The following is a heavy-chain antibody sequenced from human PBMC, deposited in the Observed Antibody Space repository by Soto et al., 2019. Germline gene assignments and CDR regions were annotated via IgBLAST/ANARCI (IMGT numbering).Heavy chain of an antibody. CDR3: AKVPATEDYYGMDV. Sequence: SVRLSCAASGFTFSDYGMHWVRQAPGKGLEWVAVISYDGSNKYYADSVKGRFTISRDNSKNTLYLQMNSLRAEDTAVYYCAKVPATEDYYGMDVWGRGTTVTV. CDR1: GFTFSDYG. CDR2: ISYDGSNK. J-gene: IGHJ6*02. V-gene: IGHV3-30*18. D-gene: IGHD2-2*01.